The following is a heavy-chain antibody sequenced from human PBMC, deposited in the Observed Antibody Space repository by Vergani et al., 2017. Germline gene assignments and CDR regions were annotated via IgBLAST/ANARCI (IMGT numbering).Heavy chain of an antibody. CDR3: ARAPDTRVAATSFDP. Sequence: VQLVESGGGLVQPGGSLRLSCAASGFTFSSYWMSWVRQAPGKGLEWVANIKQDGSEKYYVDSVKGRFTISRDNAKNSLYLQMNSLRAEDTAVYYCARAPDTRVAATSFDPWGQGTLVTVSS. CDR1: GFTFSSYW. J-gene: IGHJ5*02. D-gene: IGHD2-15*01. V-gene: IGHV3-7*01. CDR2: IKQDGSEK.